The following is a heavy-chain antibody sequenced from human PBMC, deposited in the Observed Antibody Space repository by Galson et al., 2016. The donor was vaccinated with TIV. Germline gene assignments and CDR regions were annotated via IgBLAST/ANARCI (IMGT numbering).Heavy chain of an antibody. Sequence: SLRLSCAASGFTFSSYEMNWVRQAPGKGLEWVSYIIESGRSTYYADSVKGRFSISRDNAKNSLYLQMSSLRAEDTAVYYCARGRGYCGTTSCYVDYWGQGTLVTVTS. J-gene: IGHJ4*02. CDR2: IIESGRST. V-gene: IGHV3-48*03. CDR3: ARGRGYCGTTSCYVDY. CDR1: GFTFSSYE. D-gene: IGHD2-2*01.